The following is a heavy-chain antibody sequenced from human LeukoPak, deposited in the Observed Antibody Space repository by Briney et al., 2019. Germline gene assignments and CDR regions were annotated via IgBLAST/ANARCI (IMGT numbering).Heavy chain of an antibody. V-gene: IGHV3-13*01. J-gene: IGHJ5*02. CDR3: ARGGDEGFDP. D-gene: IGHD3-10*01. Sequence: PGGSLRLSCAVSGFSFSSYDMHWVRQPAGEGLEWVSGIGTTGDSYYAGSVKGRFTISRENAKNSLYLQMNSLRAGDTAVYYCARGGDEGFDPWGQGTLVTVSS. CDR2: IGTTGDS. CDR1: GFSFSSYD.